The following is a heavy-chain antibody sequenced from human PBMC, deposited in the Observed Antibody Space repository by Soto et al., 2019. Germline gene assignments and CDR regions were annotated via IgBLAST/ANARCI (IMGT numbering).Heavy chain of an antibody. Sequence: SLTCAVYGGSFSGYYWSWIRQPPGKGLEWIGEINHSGSTNYNPSLKSRVTISVDTSKNQFSLKLSSVTAADTAVYYCPYCSSTSCYYYYYMDVWGKGTTVTVSS. D-gene: IGHD2-2*01. J-gene: IGHJ6*03. CDR2: INHSGST. V-gene: IGHV4-34*01. CDR1: GGSFSGYY. CDR3: PYCSSTSCYYYYYMDV.